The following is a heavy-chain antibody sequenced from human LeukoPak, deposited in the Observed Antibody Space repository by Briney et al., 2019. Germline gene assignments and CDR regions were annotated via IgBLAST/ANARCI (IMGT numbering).Heavy chain of an antibody. CDR1: GGSISSSSYY. CDR3: ARAGAPDWNYGPYFDY. V-gene: IGHV4-30-4*08. J-gene: IGHJ4*02. Sequence: SETLSLTCTVSGGSISSSSYYWGWIRQPPGKGLEWIGYIYYSGSTYYNPSLKSRVTISVDTSKNQFSLKLSSVTAADTAVYYCARAGAPDWNYGPYFDYWGQGTLVTVSS. D-gene: IGHD1-7*01. CDR2: IYYSGST.